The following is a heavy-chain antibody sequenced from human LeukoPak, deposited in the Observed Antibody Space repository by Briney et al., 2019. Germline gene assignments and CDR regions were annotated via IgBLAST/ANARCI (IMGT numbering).Heavy chain of an antibody. V-gene: IGHV3-23*01. D-gene: IGHD4-23*01. CDR3: XNTXGSVYWYFDL. J-gene: IGHJ2*01. CDR2: ISGSGGST. Sequence: PGGSLRLSCAASGFTFSSYVMSWVRQAPGKGLEWVSAISGSGGSTFYADSVKGRFTISRDNSKSTLYLQMNSLRAEDTAVYYCXNTXGSVYWYFDLWGRGTLVTVSS. CDR1: GFTFSSYV.